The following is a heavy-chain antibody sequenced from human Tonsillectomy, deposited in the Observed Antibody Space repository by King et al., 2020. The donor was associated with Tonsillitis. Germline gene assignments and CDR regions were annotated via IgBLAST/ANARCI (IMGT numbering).Heavy chain of an antibody. Sequence: QLQESGPGLVKPSQTLSLTCAVSGGSISSGGYSWSWIRQPPGKGLEWIGYIYYSGSTYYNPSLKSRVTISVDTSKNQFSLKLSSVTAADTAVYYCGRAQLYYDILTGYSKVPWYFDLWGRGTLVTVSS. V-gene: IGHV4-30-4*07. J-gene: IGHJ2*01. CDR3: GRAQLYYDILTGYSKVPWYFDL. D-gene: IGHD3-9*01. CDR1: GGSISSGGYS. CDR2: IYYSGST.